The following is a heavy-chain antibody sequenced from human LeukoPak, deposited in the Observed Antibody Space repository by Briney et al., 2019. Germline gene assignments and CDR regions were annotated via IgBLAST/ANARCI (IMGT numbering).Heavy chain of an antibody. CDR1: GFTFSSYS. CDR2: ISSSSYI. Sequence: GGSLRLSCAASGFTFSSYSMNWVRQAPGKGLEWVSSISSSSYIYYADSMKGRFTISRDNAKNSLYLQMNSLRAEDTAVYYCARVAELRFLEWLSPSDYWGQGTLVTVSS. D-gene: IGHD3-3*01. V-gene: IGHV3-21*01. CDR3: ARVAELRFLEWLSPSDY. J-gene: IGHJ4*02.